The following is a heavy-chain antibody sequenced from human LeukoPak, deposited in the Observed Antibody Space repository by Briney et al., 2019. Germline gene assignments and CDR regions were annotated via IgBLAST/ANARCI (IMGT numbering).Heavy chain of an antibody. CDR1: GFTFSSYS. CDR3: ARVGVVTTSYYFDY. Sequence: GGSLRLPCAASGFTFSSYSMNWVRQAPGKGLEWVSYISSSSSTIYYADSVKGRFTISRDNAKNSLYLQMNSLRAEDTAVYYCARVGVVTTSYYFDYWGQGTLVTVSS. V-gene: IGHV3-48*04. CDR2: ISSSSSTI. D-gene: IGHD3-22*01. J-gene: IGHJ4*02.